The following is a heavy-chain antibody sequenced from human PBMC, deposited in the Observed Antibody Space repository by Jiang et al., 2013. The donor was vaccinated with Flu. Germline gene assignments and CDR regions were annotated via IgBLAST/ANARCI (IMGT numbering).Heavy chain of an antibody. J-gene: IGHJ4*02. V-gene: IGHV4-59*08. D-gene: IGHD3-9*01. Sequence: GPGLVKPSETLSLTCTVSGGSISSYYWSWIRQPPGKGLEWIGYIYYSGSTNYNPSLKSRVTISVDTSKNQFSLKLSSVTAADTAVYYCARQNYDILTGPMYYFDYWGQGTLVTVSS. CDR1: GGSISSYY. CDR3: ARQNYDILTGPMYYFDY. CDR2: IYYSGST.